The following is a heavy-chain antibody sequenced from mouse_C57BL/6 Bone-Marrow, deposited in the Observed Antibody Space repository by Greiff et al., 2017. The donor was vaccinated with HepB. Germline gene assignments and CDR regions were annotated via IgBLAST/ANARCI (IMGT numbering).Heavy chain of an antibody. J-gene: IGHJ2*01. D-gene: IGHD1-1*01. CDR1: GFSLTSYG. CDR3: SRVYYPFYFDY. V-gene: IGHV2-2*01. CDR2: IWSGGST. Sequence: VQLQQSGPGLVQPSQSLSITCTVSGFSLTSYGVHWVRQSPGKGLEWLGVIWSGGSTDYNAAFISRLSISKDNSKSQVFFKMNSLHADDTAIYYCSRVYYPFYFDYWGQGTTLTVSS.